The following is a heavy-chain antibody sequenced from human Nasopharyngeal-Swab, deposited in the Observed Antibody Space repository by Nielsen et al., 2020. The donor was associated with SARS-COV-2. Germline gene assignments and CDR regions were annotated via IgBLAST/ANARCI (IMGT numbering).Heavy chain of an antibody. CDR3: ARDLGDSSGYFSFNYYYYGMDV. V-gene: IGHV3-74*01. Sequence: GGSLRLSCAASGFTFRSYWMHWVRQAPGTGLVWVSRINSDGSSTSYADSVKGRFTISRDNAKNSPYLQMNSLRAEDTAVYYCARDLGDSSGYFSFNYYYYGMDVWGQGTTVTVSS. CDR1: GFTFRSYW. CDR2: INSDGSST. D-gene: IGHD3-22*01. J-gene: IGHJ6*02.